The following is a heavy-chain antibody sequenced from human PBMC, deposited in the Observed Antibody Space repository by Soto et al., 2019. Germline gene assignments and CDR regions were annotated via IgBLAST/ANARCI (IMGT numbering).Heavy chain of an antibody. Sequence: PGGSLRLSCAASGFTVSSNYMSWVRQAPGKGLEWVSVIYSGGSTYYADSVKGRFTISRDNSKNTLYVQMNSLRAEDTAVYYCAKVKTWTYLDYWGQGTLVTVSS. CDR1: GFTVSSNY. V-gene: IGHV3-53*01. CDR3: AKVKTWTYLDY. D-gene: IGHD5-12*01. CDR2: IYSGGST. J-gene: IGHJ4*02.